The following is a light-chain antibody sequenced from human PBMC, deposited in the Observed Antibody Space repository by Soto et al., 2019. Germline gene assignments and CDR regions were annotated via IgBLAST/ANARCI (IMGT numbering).Light chain of an antibody. Sequence: DIQMTQSPSSLSASVGDRVTITCRASQDISNYLAWYQQKPRKVPKLLIYAASTLQSGVPSRFSGSGSGTDFTLTISSLQPEDVATYYCQKYNSAPRTFGGGTKVEIK. J-gene: IGKJ4*01. CDR1: QDISNY. CDR2: AAS. CDR3: QKYNSAPRT. V-gene: IGKV1-27*01.